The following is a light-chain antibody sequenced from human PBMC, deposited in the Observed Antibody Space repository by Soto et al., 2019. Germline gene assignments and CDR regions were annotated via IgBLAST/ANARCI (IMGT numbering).Light chain of an antibody. Sequence: EIVLTQSPGTLSLSAGDRATLSCRASQSLSVHYIAWYQQKPGQAPRRLIYSTSTRAAGIPDSFPGRGSGTHFTLAISRLEPDDFAVYYCHQFGDSPQTFGQGTTVEV. CDR1: QSLSVHY. CDR3: HQFGDSPQT. J-gene: IGKJ1*01. V-gene: IGKV3-20*01. CDR2: STS.